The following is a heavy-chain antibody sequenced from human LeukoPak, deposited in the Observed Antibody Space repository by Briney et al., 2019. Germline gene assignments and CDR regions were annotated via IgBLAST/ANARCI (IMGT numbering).Heavy chain of an antibody. J-gene: IGHJ6*04. CDR1: GFTFSSYS. V-gene: IGHV3-21*01. CDR2: ITTSSSYI. CDR3: AELGITMIGGV. Sequence: PGGSLRLSCAASGFTFSSYSMNWVRQAPGKGLEWVSSITTSSSYIYYADSVKGRFTISRDNSQNTLYLQMNSLRTEDTAMYYCAELGITMIGGVWGKGTTVTISS. D-gene: IGHD3-10*02.